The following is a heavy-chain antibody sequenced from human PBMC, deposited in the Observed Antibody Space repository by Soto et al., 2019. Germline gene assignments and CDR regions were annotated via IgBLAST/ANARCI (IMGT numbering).Heavy chain of an antibody. V-gene: IGHV3-30-3*01. CDR3: AHLVDDFWIPDY. J-gene: IGHJ4*02. CDR2: ISYDGSNK. D-gene: IGHD3-3*01. CDR1: GFTFSSYA. Sequence: PGGSLRLSCAASGFTFSSYAMHWVRQAPGKGLEWVAVISYDGSNKYYADSVGGRFTISRDNSKNTLYLQMNSLRAEDTAVYYCAHLVDDFWIPDYWGQGTLVTVSS.